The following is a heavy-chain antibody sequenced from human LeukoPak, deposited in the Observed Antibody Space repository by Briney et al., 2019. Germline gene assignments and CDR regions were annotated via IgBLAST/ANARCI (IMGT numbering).Heavy chain of an antibody. J-gene: IGHJ5*02. Sequence: GGSLRLSCAASGFTFSSYWMHWVRQAPGKRMVWVSRINSDGSSTSYADSVKGRFTISRDNAKNTLYLQMNSLRAEDTAVYYCARDRTYCCGGTCYFWFYPWGQGTLVTVSS. D-gene: IGHD2-15*01. V-gene: IGHV3-74*01. CDR1: GFTFSSYW. CDR3: ARDRTYCCGGTCYFWFYP. CDR2: INSDGSST.